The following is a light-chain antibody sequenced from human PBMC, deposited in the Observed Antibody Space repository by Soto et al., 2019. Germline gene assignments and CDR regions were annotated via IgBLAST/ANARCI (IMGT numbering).Light chain of an antibody. CDR2: EVS. CDR3: SSYTSSSTLEV. Sequence: QSALTHSASLSGSPGQSITISCTGTSSDVGGYNYVSWYQQHPGKAPKLMIYEVSNRPSGVSNRFSGSKSGNTASLTISGLQAEDEADYYCSSYTSSSTLEVFGTGTKVTVL. J-gene: IGLJ1*01. V-gene: IGLV2-14*01. CDR1: SSDVGGYNY.